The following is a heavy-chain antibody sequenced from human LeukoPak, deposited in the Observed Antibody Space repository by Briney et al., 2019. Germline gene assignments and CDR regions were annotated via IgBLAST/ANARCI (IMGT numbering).Heavy chain of an antibody. CDR1: GFTFSSYS. CDR3: AGATHAYSGYNH. J-gene: IGHJ4*02. D-gene: IGHD5-12*01. CDR2: ISSSSSYI. Sequence: GGSLRLSCAASGFTFSSYSMNWVRQAPGKGLEWVSSISSSSSYIYYADSVKGRFTISRDNSENTLYLQMNSLRGQDTAVYYCAGATHAYSGYNHWGQGVLVTVSS. V-gene: IGHV3-21*01.